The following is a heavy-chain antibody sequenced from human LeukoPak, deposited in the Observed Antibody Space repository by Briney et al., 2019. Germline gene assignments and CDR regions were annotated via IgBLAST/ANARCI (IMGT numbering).Heavy chain of an antibody. CDR3: ASGSGLVLQYFDY. Sequence: GGSLRLSCAASGFTFSSYWMSWVRQAPGKGLEWVANIKQDGSEKYYVDSVKGRFTISRDNAKNSLYLQMNSLRAEDTAVYYCASGSGLVLQYFDYWGQGTLVTVSS. D-gene: IGHD6-19*01. CDR2: IKQDGSEK. J-gene: IGHJ4*02. CDR1: GFTFSSYW. V-gene: IGHV3-7*03.